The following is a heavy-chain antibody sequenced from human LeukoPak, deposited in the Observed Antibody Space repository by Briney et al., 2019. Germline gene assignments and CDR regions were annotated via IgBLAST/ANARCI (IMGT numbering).Heavy chain of an antibody. CDR3: AKDRYYDILTGYNHFDY. CDR1: GFTFSSYG. V-gene: IGHV3-33*06. CDR2: IWYDGSNK. Sequence: GGSLRLSCAASGFTFSSYGMHWVRQAPGKGLEWVAVIWYDGSNKYYADSVKGRFTISRDNSKNTLYLQMNSLRAEDTAVYYCAKDRYYDILTGYNHFDYWGQGTLVTVSS. D-gene: IGHD3-9*01. J-gene: IGHJ4*02.